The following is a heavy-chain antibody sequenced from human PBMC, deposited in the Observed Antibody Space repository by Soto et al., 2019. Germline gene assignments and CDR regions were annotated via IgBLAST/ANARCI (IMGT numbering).Heavy chain of an antibody. J-gene: IGHJ6*03. V-gene: IGHV4-34*01. Sequence: SETLSLTCAVYGGSFSVYYWSWIRQPPGKGLEWIGEINHSGSTNYNPSLKSRVTISVDTSKNQFSLKLSSVTAADTAVYYCARGSYCSSTSCRVLYYYYYMDVWGKGTTVTVSS. CDR1: GGSFSVYY. CDR2: INHSGST. CDR3: ARGSYCSSTSCRVLYYYYYMDV. D-gene: IGHD2-2*01.